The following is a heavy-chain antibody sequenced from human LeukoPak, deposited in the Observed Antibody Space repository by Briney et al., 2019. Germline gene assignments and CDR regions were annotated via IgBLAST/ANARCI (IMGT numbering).Heavy chain of an antibody. V-gene: IGHV3-20*01. CDR3: ARGIDGSGSPWDY. J-gene: IGHJ4*02. Sequence: ETLSLTCTVSGGSISSDYWSWIRQPPGKGLEWVSGINWNGGSTGYADSVKGRFTISRDNAKNSLYLQMNSLRAEDTALYHCARGIDGSGSPWDYWGQGTLVTVSS. D-gene: IGHD3-10*01. CDR1: GGSISSDY. CDR2: INWNGGST.